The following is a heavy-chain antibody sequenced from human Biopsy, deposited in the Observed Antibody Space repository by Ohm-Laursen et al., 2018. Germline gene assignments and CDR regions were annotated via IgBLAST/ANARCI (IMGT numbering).Heavy chain of an antibody. V-gene: IGHV4-39*01. CDR1: DGSISNIINY. CDR3: ARHSFGSGRDF. J-gene: IGHJ4*02. CDR2: IYHTGIT. Sequence: SQTLSLTCTVTDGSISNIINYWGWIRQPLGKGLEWLGSIYHTGITDYNPSLKSRDPISVDTSKNQFSLKLSSLTAADTAVYYCARHSFGSGRDFWGQGTLVTVSS. D-gene: IGHD3-10*01.